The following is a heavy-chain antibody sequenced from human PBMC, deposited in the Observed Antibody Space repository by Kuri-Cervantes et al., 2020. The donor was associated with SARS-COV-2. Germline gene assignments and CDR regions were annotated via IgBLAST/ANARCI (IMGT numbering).Heavy chain of an antibody. D-gene: IGHD5-24*01. Sequence: GGSLRLSCAASGFTFSSYAMHWVRQAPGKGLEWVAVISYDGSNKYYADSVKGRFTISRDNSKNTLYLQMNSLRAEDTAVYYCARGASGYNPPFDYWGRGTLVTVSS. J-gene: IGHJ4*02. CDR1: GFTFSSYA. CDR2: ISYDGSNK. V-gene: IGHV3-30*04. CDR3: ARGASGYNPPFDY.